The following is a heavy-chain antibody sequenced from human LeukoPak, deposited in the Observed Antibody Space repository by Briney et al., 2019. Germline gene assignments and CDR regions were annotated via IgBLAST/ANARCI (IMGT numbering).Heavy chain of an antibody. CDR2: IYYSGST. J-gene: IGHJ3*02. V-gene: IGHV4-31*03. Sequence: PSETLSPTCTVSGGSISSGGYYWSWIRQHPGKGLEWIGYIYYSGSTYYNPSLKSRVTISVDTSKNQFSLKLSSVTAADTAVYYCAREGCSSTSCYVDAFDIWGQGTMVTVSS. D-gene: IGHD2-2*01. CDR1: GGSISSGGYY. CDR3: AREGCSSTSCYVDAFDI.